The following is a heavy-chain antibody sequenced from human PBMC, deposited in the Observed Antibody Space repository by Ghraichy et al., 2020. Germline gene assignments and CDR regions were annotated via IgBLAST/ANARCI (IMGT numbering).Heavy chain of an antibody. CDR3: ARRGYSYGPFDY. V-gene: IGHV4-34*01. CDR2: INHSGST. CDR1: GGSFSGYY. D-gene: IGHD5-18*01. J-gene: IGHJ4*02. Sequence: ESLNISCAVYGGSFSGYYWSWIRQPPGKGLEWIGEINHSGSTNYNPSLKSRVTISVDTSKNQFSLKLSSVTAADTAVYYCARRGYSYGPFDYWGQGTLVTVSS.